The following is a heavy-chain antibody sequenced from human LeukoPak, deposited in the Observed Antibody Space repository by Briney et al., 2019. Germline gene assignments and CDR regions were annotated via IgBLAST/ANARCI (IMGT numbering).Heavy chain of an antibody. CDR1: GFNFCDHY. V-gene: IGHV3-11*01. CDR3: ARGGALGMDV. CDR2: ISGVASDI. D-gene: IGHD1-26*01. Sequence: GGSLRLSRAASGFNFCDHYMTWIRQAPGEGREWVSYISGVASDIYYGDSVKGRFTISRDNAKNSVYLQMNSLRAEDTAVYYCARGGALGMDVWGQGTTVTVSS. J-gene: IGHJ6*02.